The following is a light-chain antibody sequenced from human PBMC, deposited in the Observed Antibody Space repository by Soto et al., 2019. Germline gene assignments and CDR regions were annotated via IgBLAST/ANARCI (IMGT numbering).Light chain of an antibody. Sequence: DIQMTQSPSSLSTSVGDRVTITCRASQGISTFFNWYQQKPGKAPRLLIYAASRLQSGVPARFSGSGAETDFTLTITSPQPEDFGIYYCQQSYATVRTFGGGTKGDIK. CDR2: AAS. V-gene: IGKV1-39*01. J-gene: IGKJ4*01. CDR3: QQSYATVRT. CDR1: QGISTF.